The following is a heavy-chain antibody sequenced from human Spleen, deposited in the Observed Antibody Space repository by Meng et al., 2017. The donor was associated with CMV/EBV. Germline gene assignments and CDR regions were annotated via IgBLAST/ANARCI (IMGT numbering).Heavy chain of an antibody. J-gene: IGHJ6*02. D-gene: IGHD1-14*01. V-gene: IGHV3-66*02. CDR3: ASRTEYYYYGMDV. CDR2: IYSGGTT. CDR1: GFSFNDYS. Sequence: GGSLRLSCAASGFSFNDYSMNWVRQAPGKGLEWVSVIYSGGTTYYADSVKGRFTISRDNSKNTLYLQMNSLRAEDTAVYYCASRTEYYYYGMDVWGQGTTVTVSS.